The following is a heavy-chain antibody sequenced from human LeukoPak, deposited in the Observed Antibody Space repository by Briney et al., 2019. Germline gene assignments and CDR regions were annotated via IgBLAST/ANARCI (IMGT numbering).Heavy chain of an antibody. D-gene: IGHD4-17*01. CDR1: GGSISSYY. CDR2: IYYSGST. V-gene: IGHV4-59*01. CDR3: ARVALDYGDYVWFYP. J-gene: IGHJ5*02. Sequence: SETLSLTCTVSGGSISSYYWSWIRQPPGKGLEWIGYIYYSGSTNYNPSLKSRVTISVDTSKNQFSLKLSSVTAADTAVYYCARVALDYGDYVWFYPWGQGTLVTVSS.